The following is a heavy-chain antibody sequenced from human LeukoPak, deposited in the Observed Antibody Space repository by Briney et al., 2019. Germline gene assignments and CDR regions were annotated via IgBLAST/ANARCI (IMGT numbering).Heavy chain of an antibody. V-gene: IGHV4-31*03. Sequence: PSQTLSLTCTVSGGSISSGGYYWTWIRQHPGKGLEWIGYIYYSGSTYYNPSLESRVTISVDTSKNQFSLKLSSVTAADTAVFYCARVDIRSGGNYGMDVWGQGTTVTVSS. J-gene: IGHJ6*02. CDR1: GGSISSGGYY. CDR2: IYYSGST. D-gene: IGHD2-15*01. CDR3: ARVDIRSGGNYGMDV.